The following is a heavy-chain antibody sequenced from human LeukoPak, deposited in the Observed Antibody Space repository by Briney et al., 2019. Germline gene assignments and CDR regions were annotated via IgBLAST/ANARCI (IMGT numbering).Heavy chain of an antibody. CDR1: GGSFSGYY. CDR2: INHGGGT. D-gene: IGHD6-6*01. CDR3: ARGRLFVVD. V-gene: IGHV4-34*01. Sequence: SETLSLTCAVYGGSFSGYYWSWIREPPGKGLEWIGEINHGGGTNYNPSLKSRVTISVDTSKNQFSLKLSSVTAADTAVYYCARGRLFVVDWGQETLVTVSS. J-gene: IGHJ4*02.